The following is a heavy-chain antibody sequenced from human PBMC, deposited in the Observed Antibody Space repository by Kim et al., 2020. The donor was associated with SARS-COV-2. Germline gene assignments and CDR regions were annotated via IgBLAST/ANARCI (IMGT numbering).Heavy chain of an antibody. CDR1: GYSISSSNW. D-gene: IGHD6-13*01. CDR3: ARRVSGAAAGGFDP. V-gene: IGHV4-28*01. Sequence: SETLSLTCAVSGYSISSSNWWGWIRQPPGKGLEWIGYIYYSGSTYYNPSLKSRVTMSVDTSKNQFSLKLSSVTAVDTAVYYCARRVSGAAAGGFDPWGQGTLVTVSS. J-gene: IGHJ5*02. CDR2: IYYSGST.